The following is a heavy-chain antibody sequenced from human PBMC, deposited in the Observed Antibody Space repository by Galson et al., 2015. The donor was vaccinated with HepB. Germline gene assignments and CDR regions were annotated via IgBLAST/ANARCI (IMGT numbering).Heavy chain of an antibody. CDR2: IIPIFGTA. CDR1: GGTFSSYA. Sequence: QSGAEVKKPGESLKISCKASGGTFSSYAISWVRQAPGQGLEWMGGIIPIFGTANYAQKFQGRVTITADESTSTAYMELSSLRSEDTAVHYCASDYGDYGGLGFDYWGQGTLVTVSS. D-gene: IGHD4-17*01. J-gene: IGHJ4*02. V-gene: IGHV1-69*01. CDR3: ASDYGDYGGLGFDY.